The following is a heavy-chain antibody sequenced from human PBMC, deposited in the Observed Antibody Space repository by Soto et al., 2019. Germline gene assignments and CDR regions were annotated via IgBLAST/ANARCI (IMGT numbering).Heavy chain of an antibody. CDR3: ARASSSSSAADY. D-gene: IGHD6-6*01. CDR1: GESISSGGYY. CDR2: IYDSESA. Sequence: QVQLQESGPGLVKASQTLSLICSVSGESISSGGYYWSWIRHHPGKGLEWIGYIYDSESAYYNPSVKMRVTIAMDTSKNHFAMKLSSVTAADTAVYYCARASSSSSAADYWGQGTLITVSS. J-gene: IGHJ4*02. V-gene: IGHV4-31*03.